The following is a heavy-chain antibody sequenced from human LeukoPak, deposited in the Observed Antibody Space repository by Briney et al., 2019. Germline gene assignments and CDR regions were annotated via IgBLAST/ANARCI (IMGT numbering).Heavy chain of an antibody. Sequence: PSETLSLTCTVSGGSISSYYWSWIRQTPGKGLGWIGEINHSGCTNYTPSLKSRVTRSGDMSKNQLPLKVPSVTAADTAVYYCARLTVGALDYWGQGTLVTVSS. CDR3: ARLTVGALDY. D-gene: IGHD1-26*01. CDR2: INHSGCT. CDR1: GGSISSYY. V-gene: IGHV4-34*01. J-gene: IGHJ4*02.